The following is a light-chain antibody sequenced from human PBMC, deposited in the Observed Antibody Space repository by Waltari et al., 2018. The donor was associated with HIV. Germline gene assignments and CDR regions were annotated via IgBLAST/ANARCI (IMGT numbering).Light chain of an antibody. CDR1: SRDIGRYKH. CDR2: EGS. J-gene: IGLJ2*01. CDR3: CSYAGSSTLEV. V-gene: IGLV2-23*01. Sequence: QSALTQPASVYGSPGQSITIPCNETSRDIGRYKHDSWYQQHPGKAPKLMIYEGSKRPSGVSNRFSGSKSGNTASLTISGLQAEDEADYYCCSYAGSSTLEVFGGGTKLTVL.